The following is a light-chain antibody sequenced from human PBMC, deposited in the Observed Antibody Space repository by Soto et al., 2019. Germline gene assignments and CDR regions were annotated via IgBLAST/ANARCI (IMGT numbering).Light chain of an antibody. CDR2: AAS. CDR1: QGINNH. V-gene: IGKV1-27*01. J-gene: IGKJ1*01. Sequence: DIQMTQSPSSLSASVGDRVTITCRASQGINNHLAWYQQKPGKVPKVLIYAASTLQSGVPSRFSGSGFATDFTRTISSLQPEDVAAYYCQQYNSARQTFGQGTKVEIK. CDR3: QQYNSARQT.